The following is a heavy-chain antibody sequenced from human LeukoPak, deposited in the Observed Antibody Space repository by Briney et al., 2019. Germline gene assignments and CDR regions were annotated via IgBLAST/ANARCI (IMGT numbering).Heavy chain of an antibody. CDR1: GDSISSTTYW. J-gene: IGHJ4*02. CDR3: TRLPLDYSLDH. V-gene: IGHV4-39*01. D-gene: IGHD4-11*01. CDR2: MSYIGIT. Sequence: SETLSLTYTVSGDSISSTTYWWGWIRQSPGKGLEWIGSMSYIGITSYNPSLKSRATISVDTSKNQFSLMLSSVTAADTAVYYCTRLPLDYSLDHWGQGTPVSVSS.